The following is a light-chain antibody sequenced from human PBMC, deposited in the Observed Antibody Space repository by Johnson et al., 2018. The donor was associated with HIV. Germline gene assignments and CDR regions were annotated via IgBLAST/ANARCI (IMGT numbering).Light chain of an antibody. CDR2: DNN. CDR3: GTWDSSLSAGV. V-gene: IGLV1-51*01. Sequence: QSVLTQPPSVSAAPGQKVTISCSGSNSNIGSNYVSWYQQLPGTAPKLLIYDNNKRPSGIPDRFSGSKSGTSATLGITALQTGDEADYYCGTWDSSLSAGVFGTGTKVTVL. CDR1: NSNIGSNY. J-gene: IGLJ1*01.